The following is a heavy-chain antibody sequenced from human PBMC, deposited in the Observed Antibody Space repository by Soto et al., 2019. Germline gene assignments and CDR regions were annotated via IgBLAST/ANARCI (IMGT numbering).Heavy chain of an antibody. Sequence: SDTLSLTCTVSGGSISSGDYYWSWIRQPPGKGLEWIGYIYYSGSTYYNPSLKSRVTISVDTSKNQFSLKLSSVTAADTAVYYCARMGLYYYYGMDVWGQGTTVTVSS. J-gene: IGHJ6*02. V-gene: IGHV4-30-4*02. D-gene: IGHD1-26*01. CDR2: IYYSGST. CDR1: GGSISSGDYY. CDR3: ARMGLYYYYGMDV.